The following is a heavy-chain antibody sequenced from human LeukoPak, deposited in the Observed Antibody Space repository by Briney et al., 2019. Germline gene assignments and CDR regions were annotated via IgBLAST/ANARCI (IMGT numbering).Heavy chain of an antibody. J-gene: IGHJ4*02. V-gene: IGHV3-11*04. Sequence: PGGSLRLSCAASGFTFSDYYMSWIRQAPGKGLEWVSYISSSGSTIYYADSVKGRFTISRDNAKNSLYLQMNSLRAEDTAVYYCARDPRGGYCSSTSCTPFRYFDYWGQGTLVTVSS. CDR1: GFTFSDYY. CDR2: ISSSGSTI. D-gene: IGHD2-2*01. CDR3: ARDPRGGYCSSTSCTPFRYFDY.